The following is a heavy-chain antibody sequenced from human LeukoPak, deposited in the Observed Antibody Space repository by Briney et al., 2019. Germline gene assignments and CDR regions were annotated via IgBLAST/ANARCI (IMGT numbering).Heavy chain of an antibody. V-gene: IGHV3-23*01. CDR1: GFIFNNYG. CDR3: AKGSSGYFVDL. D-gene: IGHD3-22*01. CDR2: ISNDGGGT. J-gene: IGHJ5*02. Sequence: GGSLRLSCAASGFIFNNYGLIWVRHAPGKGLEWVSAISNDGGGTNYADFVKGRFTISRDNSKNTLFLQMNSLRAEDTAPYYCAKGSSGYFVDLWGQGTLVTVSS.